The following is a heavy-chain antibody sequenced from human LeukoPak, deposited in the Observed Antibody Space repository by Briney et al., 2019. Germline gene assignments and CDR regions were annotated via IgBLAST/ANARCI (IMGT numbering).Heavy chain of an antibody. Sequence: SETLSLTCTVSGGSIRSGGYYWNWIRQHPGKGLEWIGYIYYSGSTNYNPSLKSRVTISVDTSENQFSLKLSSVTAADTAVYYCARVTYGTTRCDYWGQGTLVTVSS. CDR2: IYYSGST. D-gene: IGHD2-8*01. J-gene: IGHJ4*02. V-gene: IGHV4-61*08. CDR1: GGSIRSGGYY. CDR3: ARVTYGTTRCDY.